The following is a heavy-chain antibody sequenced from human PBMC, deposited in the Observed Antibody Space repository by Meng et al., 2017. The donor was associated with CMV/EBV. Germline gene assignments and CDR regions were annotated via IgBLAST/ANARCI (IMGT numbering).Heavy chain of an antibody. D-gene: IGHD4-11*01. V-gene: IGHV3-30*04. CDR2: ISYDGSNK. J-gene: IGHJ4*02. Sequence: GGSLRLSCAASGFTFSSYAMHWVRQAPGKGLEWVAVISYDGSNKYYADSVKGRFTLSRDNSKNTLSLQMDSLRAEDTAVYYCAKDHRVTAAFDSWGQGALVTVSS. CDR1: GFTFSSYA. CDR3: AKDHRVTAAFDS.